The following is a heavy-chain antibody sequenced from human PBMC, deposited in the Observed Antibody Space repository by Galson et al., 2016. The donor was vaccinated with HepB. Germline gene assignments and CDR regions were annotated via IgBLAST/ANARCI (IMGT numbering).Heavy chain of an antibody. CDR2: IKSDGSTI. Sequence: SLRLSCAASGFTFSSHWMHWVRQAPGKGLVWVSRIKSDGSTITYADSVKGRFTISRDNAKNILYLQMSSLRVEDTAVYYCVRDHGYGWHGAGNYYYYAMDVWGQGTAVTVSS. J-gene: IGHJ6*02. D-gene: IGHD5-18*01. V-gene: IGHV3-74*01. CDR1: GFTFSSHW. CDR3: VRDHGYGWHGAGNYYYYAMDV.